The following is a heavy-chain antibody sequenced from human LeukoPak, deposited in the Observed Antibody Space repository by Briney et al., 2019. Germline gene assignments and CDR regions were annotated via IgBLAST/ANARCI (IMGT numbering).Heavy chain of an antibody. Sequence: WASVKVSCKASGYTFTGDYMHWVRQAPGQGLEWMGWINPNSGGTKYSQKFQGRVTMTRDTSISTAYMELSRLRSDDTAVYYCARDSITHNPLYIVATALDFDYWGQGTLVTVSS. CDR2: INPNSGGT. J-gene: IGHJ4*02. CDR3: ARDSITHNPLYIVATALDFDY. CDR1: GYTFTGDY. V-gene: IGHV1-2*02. D-gene: IGHD5-12*01.